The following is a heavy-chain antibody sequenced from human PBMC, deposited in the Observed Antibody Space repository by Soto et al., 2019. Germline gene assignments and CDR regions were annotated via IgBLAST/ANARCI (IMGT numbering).Heavy chain of an antibody. CDR2: INAGSADI. Sequence: ASVKVSCTASGSTFTTYALHWVRQAPGQRLEWMGWINAGSADIKYSQKFQGRVTITRDTSASTAYMELRSLRSDDTAVYYCARQNYYSGMDVWGQGTTVTVSS. CDR1: GSTFTTYA. CDR3: ARQNYYSGMDV. J-gene: IGHJ6*02. V-gene: IGHV1-3*01.